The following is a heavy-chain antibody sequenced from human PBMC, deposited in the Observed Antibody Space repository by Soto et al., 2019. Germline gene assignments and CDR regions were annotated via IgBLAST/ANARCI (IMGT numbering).Heavy chain of an antibody. Sequence: GASVKVSCKASGYTFTSYDINWVRQATGQGLEWMGWMNPNSGNTGYAQKFQGRVTMTRNTSISTAYMELSSLRSEDTAGYYCASGDIVLVPAQTRRSSNWFDPWG. D-gene: IGHD2-2*01. CDR1: GYTFTSYD. J-gene: IGHJ5*02. CDR3: ASGDIVLVPAQTRRSSNWFDP. CDR2: MNPNSGNT. V-gene: IGHV1-8*01.